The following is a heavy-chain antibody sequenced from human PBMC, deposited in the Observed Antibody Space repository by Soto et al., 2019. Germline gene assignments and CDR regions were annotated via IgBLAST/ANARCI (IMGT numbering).Heavy chain of an antibody. CDR3: ARARSSWPMMDAFDI. J-gene: IGHJ3*02. Sequence: GGSLRLSCAASGFTFSSYWMHWVRQAPGKGLVWVSRINSDGSSTSYANSVKGRFTISRDNAKNTLYLQMNSLRAEDTAVYYCARARSSWPMMDAFDIWGQGTMVTVSS. D-gene: IGHD6-13*01. CDR2: INSDGSST. CDR1: GFTFSSYW. V-gene: IGHV3-74*01.